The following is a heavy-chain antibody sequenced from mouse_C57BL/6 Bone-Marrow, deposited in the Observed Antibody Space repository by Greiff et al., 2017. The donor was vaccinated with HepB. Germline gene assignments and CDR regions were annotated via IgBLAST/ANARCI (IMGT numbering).Heavy chain of an antibody. V-gene: IGHV14-1*01. J-gene: IGHJ4*01. CDR2: IDPEDGDT. CDR3: TGYYAMDY. Sequence: VQLQQPGAELVKPGASVKVSCKASGYTFTSYWMHWVKQRPEQGLEWIGRIDPEDGDTEYAPKFQGKATMTADTSSNTAYLQLSSLTSEDTAVYYCTGYYAMDYWGQGTSVTVSS. CDR1: GYTFTSYW.